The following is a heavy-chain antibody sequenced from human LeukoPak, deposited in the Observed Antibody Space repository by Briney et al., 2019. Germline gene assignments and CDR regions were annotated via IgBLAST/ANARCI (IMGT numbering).Heavy chain of an antibody. Sequence: GGSLRLSCAASGFTFSTYGMTWVRQAPGKGLEWVSAIGGSGVSTYYADSVKGRFTISRDNSRNTLYLQMNSLRAEDTAVYYCAKASAMIVVVSKHFDYWGQGTLVAVSS. CDR1: GFTFSTYG. D-gene: IGHD3-22*01. CDR3: AKASAMIVVVSKHFDY. J-gene: IGHJ4*02. CDR2: IGGSGVST. V-gene: IGHV3-23*01.